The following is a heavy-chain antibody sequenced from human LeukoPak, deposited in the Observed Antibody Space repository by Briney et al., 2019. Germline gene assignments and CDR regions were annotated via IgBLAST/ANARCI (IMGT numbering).Heavy chain of an antibody. J-gene: IGHJ4*02. Sequence: SETLSLTCTVSGGSISSSSYYWGWIRQPPGKGLEWIGSIYYSGSTYYNPSLKSRVTISVDTSKNQFSLKLSSVTAADTAVYYCARAPLFVGYDAEAWYYFDYWGQGTLVTVSS. CDR1: GGSISSSSYY. CDR2: IYYSGST. V-gene: IGHV4-39*07. D-gene: IGHD6-13*01. CDR3: ARAPLFVGYDAEAWYYFDY.